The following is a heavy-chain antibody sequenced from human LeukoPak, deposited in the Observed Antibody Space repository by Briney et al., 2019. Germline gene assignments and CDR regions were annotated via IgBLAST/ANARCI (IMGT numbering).Heavy chain of an antibody. CDR2: MSYNGNS. V-gene: IGHV4-59*01. J-gene: IGHJ4*02. CDR3: VTDSTVGATLLDN. CDR1: GGSISSYY. D-gene: IGHD4-23*01. Sequence: SETLSLTCSVSGGSISSYYWSWMRQLPGKGLEWIGYMSYNGNSNYNPSLESRVTISVDTSKNQFSLRLTSVTAADTAVYYCVTDSTVGATLLDNWGQGTLVTVSS.